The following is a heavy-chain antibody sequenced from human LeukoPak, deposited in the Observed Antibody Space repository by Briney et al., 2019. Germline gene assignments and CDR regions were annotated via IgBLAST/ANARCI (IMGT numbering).Heavy chain of an antibody. J-gene: IGHJ4*02. V-gene: IGHV1-69*13. CDR2: IIPIFGTA. CDR3: ASAGYGDYFFDY. CDR1: GYTFTSYG. Sequence: SVKVSCKASGYTFTSYGISWVRQAPGQGLEWMGGIIPIFGTANYAQKFQGRVTITADESTSTAYMELSSLRSEDTAVYYCASAGYGDYFFDYWGQGTLVTVSS. D-gene: IGHD4-17*01.